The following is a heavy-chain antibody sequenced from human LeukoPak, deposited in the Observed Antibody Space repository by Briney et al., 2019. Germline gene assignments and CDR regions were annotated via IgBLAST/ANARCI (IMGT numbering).Heavy chain of an antibody. J-gene: IGHJ6*03. Sequence: GESLKISCKGSGYSFTNYWIGWVRQMPGKGLEWMAIISPGDSDTKYSPSYQGQVTISADKSISTAYLQWSSLKASDSAMYYCARLGRAMARGLHYYYMDVWGKGTTVTISS. D-gene: IGHD3-10*01. CDR1: GYSFTNYW. V-gene: IGHV5-51*01. CDR3: ARLGRAMARGLHYYYMDV. CDR2: ISPGDSDT.